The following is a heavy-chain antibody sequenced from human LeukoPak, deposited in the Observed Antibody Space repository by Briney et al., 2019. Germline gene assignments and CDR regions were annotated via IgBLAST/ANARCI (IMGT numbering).Heavy chain of an antibody. CDR2: IKQDGSEK. V-gene: IGHV3-7*01. D-gene: IGHD1-26*01. CDR1: GFTFSSYW. Sequence: GGSLRLSCVVSGFTFSSYWMSWVRQAPGKGLEWVANIKQDGSEKYYVDSVKGRFTMSRDNAKNSLYLQMTSLRAEDTAVYYCARVQWELRGVGSYFDYWVQGALVTVSP. CDR3: ARVQWELRGVGSYFDY. J-gene: IGHJ4*02.